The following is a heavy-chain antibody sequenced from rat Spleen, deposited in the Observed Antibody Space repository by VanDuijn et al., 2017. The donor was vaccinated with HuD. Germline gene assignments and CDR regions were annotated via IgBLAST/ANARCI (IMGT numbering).Heavy chain of an antibody. CDR1: GYSITSSYR. V-gene: IGHV3-3*01. CDR3: ARWVIYNTPFDY. D-gene: IGHD4-1*01. Sequence: EVQLQKSGPGLVKPSQSLSLTCSVTGYSITSSYRWNWIRKFPGNKLEWMGYINSAGTTNYNPSLKSRISISRDTSKNQFFLQVNSVTTEDTATYYCARWVIYNTPFDYWGRGVMVTVSS. CDR2: INSAGTT. J-gene: IGHJ2*01.